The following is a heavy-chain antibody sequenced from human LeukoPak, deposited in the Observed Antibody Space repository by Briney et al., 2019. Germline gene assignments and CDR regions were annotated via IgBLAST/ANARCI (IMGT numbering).Heavy chain of an antibody. Sequence: SETLSLTCTVSGGSISSYYWSWIRQPPGKGLEWIGYIYYSESTNYNPSLKSRVTISVDTSKNQFSLKLSSVTAADTAVYYCARSKGAYYIAFDIWGQGTMVTVSS. CDR2: IYYSEST. CDR3: ARSKGAYYIAFDI. V-gene: IGHV4-59*01. CDR1: GGSISSYY. D-gene: IGHD2/OR15-2a*01. J-gene: IGHJ3*02.